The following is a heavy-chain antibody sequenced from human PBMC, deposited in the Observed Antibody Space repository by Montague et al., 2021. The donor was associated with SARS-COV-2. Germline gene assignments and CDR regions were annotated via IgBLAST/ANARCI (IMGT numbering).Heavy chain of an antibody. D-gene: IGHD3-10*01. Sequence: SLRLSCAASGFTFDDYAMHWVRQAPGKGLEWVSGISWNSGSIGYSYSLNVLFTISRDNAKNSLYLQMNSLRAEDTALYYCAKDMGPYGSGPYGMDVWGQGTTVTVSS. CDR1: GFTFDDYA. CDR3: AKDMGPYGSGPYGMDV. J-gene: IGHJ6*02. CDR2: ISWNSGSI. V-gene: IGHV3-9*01.